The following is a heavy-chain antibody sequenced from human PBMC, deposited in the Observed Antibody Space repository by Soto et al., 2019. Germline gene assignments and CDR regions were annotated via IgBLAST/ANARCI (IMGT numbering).Heavy chain of an antibody. V-gene: IGHV3-23*01. D-gene: IGHD2-8*01. J-gene: IGHJ4*02. CDR2: ISGNGCST. CDR3: AISSALTVNGPGY. CDR1: GFTFSNYS. Sequence: GGSLRRSFAASGFTFSNYSINWVRQGTGNVLDWVSAISGNGCSTYYADSVKGRFTISRDNPKNTLYLQMNSLRAEDTAVYYFAISSALTVNGPGYWGQGTLVTASS.